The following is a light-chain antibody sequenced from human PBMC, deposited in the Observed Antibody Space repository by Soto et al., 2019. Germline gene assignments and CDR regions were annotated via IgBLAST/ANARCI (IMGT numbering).Light chain of an antibody. V-gene: IGKV1-5*03. CDR3: QHYHSYWT. CDR2: KAS. CDR1: QSINNW. Sequence: DIQMTQSPSTLSASVGDRVTITCRASQSINNWLAWYQQRPGQAPRLLIFKASTLENGVPSRFSGSGSGTEFTLTITSLQPHDFATDYCQHYHSYWTFGQGTRV. J-gene: IGKJ1*01.